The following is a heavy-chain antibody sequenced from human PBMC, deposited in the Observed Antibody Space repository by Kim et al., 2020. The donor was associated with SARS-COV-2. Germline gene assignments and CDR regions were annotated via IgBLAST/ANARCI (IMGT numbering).Heavy chain of an antibody. CDR2: IRSKAYGGTT. CDR1: GFTFGDYA. J-gene: IGHJ4*02. D-gene: IGHD3-22*01. V-gene: IGHV3-49*04. Sequence: GGSLRLSCIASGFTFGDYAISWVRQAPGKGLEWVGFIRSKAYGGTTEYAASVKGRFTISRDDSKSIAYLQMNSLKTEDTAVYYCANFYDSSGYYDYWGQGTLVTVSS. CDR3: ANFYDSSGYYDY.